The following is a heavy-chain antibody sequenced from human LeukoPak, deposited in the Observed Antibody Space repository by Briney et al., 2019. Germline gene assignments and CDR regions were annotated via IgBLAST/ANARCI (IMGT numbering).Heavy chain of an antibody. V-gene: IGHV3-33*01. CDR2: IWYDGSNK. CDR1: GFTFSSYG. CDR3: ARDYAVVAGTEYYFDY. D-gene: IGHD6-19*01. J-gene: IGHJ4*02. Sequence: GGSLRLSCAASGFTFSSYGMHWVRQAPGKGLEWVAVIWYDGSNKYYADSVKGRFTISRDNSKNTLYLQMNSLRAEDTAVYYCARDYAVVAGTEYYFDYWGQGALVTVPS.